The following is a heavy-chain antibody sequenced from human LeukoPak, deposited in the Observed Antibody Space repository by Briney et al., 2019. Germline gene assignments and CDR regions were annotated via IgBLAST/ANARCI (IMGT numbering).Heavy chain of an antibody. Sequence: GGSLRLSCAASGFTFSSYSMNWVRQAPWKGLEWVSVVTGDSGTIHYSDSVKGRFTISRGNSKNTLYLQMNNLRAEDTAVYYCAKGWSGYFRSPFDLWGQGTMVTVSS. D-gene: IGHD3-3*01. J-gene: IGHJ3*01. CDR1: GFTFSSYS. V-gene: IGHV3-23*01. CDR3: AKGWSGYFRSPFDL. CDR2: VTGDSGTI.